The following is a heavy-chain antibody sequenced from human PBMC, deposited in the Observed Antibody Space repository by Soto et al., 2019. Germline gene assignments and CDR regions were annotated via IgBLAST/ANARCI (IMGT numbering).Heavy chain of an antibody. J-gene: IGHJ5*01. CDR1: GYTFTSYY. D-gene: IGHD6-13*01. CDR2: INPSGGST. Sequence: ASVKVSCKASGYTFTSYYMHWVLQAPGQGLEWMGIINPSGGSTSYAQKFQGRVTMTRDTSTSTVYMELSSLRSEDTAVYYCARARIAAAGTGYSSGWYDYWGQGTLVTVSS. V-gene: IGHV1-46*01. CDR3: ARARIAAAGTGYSSGWYDY.